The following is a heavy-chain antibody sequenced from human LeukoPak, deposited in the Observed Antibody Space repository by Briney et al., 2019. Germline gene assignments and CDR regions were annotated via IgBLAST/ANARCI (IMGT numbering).Heavy chain of an antibody. J-gene: IGHJ4*02. CDR2: ISAYNGNT. V-gene: IGHV1-18*01. Sequence: ASVKVSCKASGYTFTSYDINWVRQAPGQGLEWMGWISAYNGNTNYAQKLQGRVTMTTDTSTSTAYMELRSLRSDDTAVYYCARDRDWNDDGGSDYWGQGTLVTVSS. CDR3: ARDRDWNDDGGSDY. CDR1: GYTFTSYD. D-gene: IGHD1-1*01.